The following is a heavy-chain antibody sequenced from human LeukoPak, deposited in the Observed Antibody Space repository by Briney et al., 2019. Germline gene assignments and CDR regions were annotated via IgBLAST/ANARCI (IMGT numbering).Heavy chain of an antibody. Sequence: GGSLRLSCAASGFTFSAYAMNWVRQAPGKGLEWVSSIIGRGTSAFYADSVKGRFTISRDNAKNSVYLQMNSLGADDTAVYYCATYSILNAREFRYWGQGTLVTVTS. CDR1: GFTFSAYA. CDR2: IIGRGTSA. V-gene: IGHV3-23*01. D-gene: IGHD4-11*01. J-gene: IGHJ1*01. CDR3: ATYSILNAREFRY.